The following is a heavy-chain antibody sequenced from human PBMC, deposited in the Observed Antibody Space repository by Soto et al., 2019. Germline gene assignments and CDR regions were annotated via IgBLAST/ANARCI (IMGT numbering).Heavy chain of an antibody. V-gene: IGHV4-61*01. Sequence: QVQLQESGPGLVKPSETLSLICTVSGGSVSGDKNYWSWIRQSPGKGLEWIGYISYSGATNYNPSLKSRLTISVDRYKHQFALKLSSVTASDTALYYCATSPRFAFDFWGQGTTVIVSS. CDR2: ISYSGAT. CDR1: GGSVSGDKNY. D-gene: IGHD3-16*01. J-gene: IGHJ3*01. CDR3: ATSPRFAFDF.